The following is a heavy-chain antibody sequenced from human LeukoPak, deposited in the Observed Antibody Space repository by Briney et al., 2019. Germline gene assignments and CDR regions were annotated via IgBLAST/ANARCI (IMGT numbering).Heavy chain of an antibody. CDR3: ARGGSDTAMAHDY. J-gene: IGHJ4*02. CDR1: EFTFSSYS. Sequence: GGSLRLSCAASEFTFSSYSMNWVRQAPGKGLMWVSRINRDGSRTDYADSVKGRFTISRDDAKNTLYLQVNSLRAEDTAVYFCARGGSDTAMAHDYWGQGTLVTVSS. CDR2: INRDGSRT. V-gene: IGHV3-74*01. D-gene: IGHD5-18*01.